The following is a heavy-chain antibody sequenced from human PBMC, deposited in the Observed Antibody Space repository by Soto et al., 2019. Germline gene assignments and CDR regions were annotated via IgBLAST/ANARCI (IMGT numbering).Heavy chain of an antibody. V-gene: IGHV1-69*13. J-gene: IGHJ6*02. Sequence: ASVKVSCKASGGTFSSYAISWVRQAPGQGLEWMGGIIPIFGTANYAQKFQGRVTITADESTSTAYMELSSLRSEDTAVYYCAREPYDFWSGYPRYYYYGMDVWGQGTTVTVSS. CDR3: AREPYDFWSGYPRYYYYGMDV. CDR2: IIPIFGTA. D-gene: IGHD3-3*01. CDR1: GGTFSSYA.